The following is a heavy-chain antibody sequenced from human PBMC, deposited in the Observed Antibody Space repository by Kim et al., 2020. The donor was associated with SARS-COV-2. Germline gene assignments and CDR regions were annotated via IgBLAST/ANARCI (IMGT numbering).Heavy chain of an antibody. CDR1: GGTFSSYA. J-gene: IGHJ6*02. CDR3: ARDRGVYEAAMVHYYYYGMDV. D-gene: IGHD5-18*01. CDR2: IIPIFGTA. V-gene: IGHV1-69*13. Sequence: SVKVSCKASGGTFSSYAISWVRQAPGQGLEWMGGIIPIFGTANYAQKFQGRVTITADESTSTAYMELSSLRSEDTAVYYFARDRGVYEAAMVHYYYYGMDVWGQGTTVTVSS.